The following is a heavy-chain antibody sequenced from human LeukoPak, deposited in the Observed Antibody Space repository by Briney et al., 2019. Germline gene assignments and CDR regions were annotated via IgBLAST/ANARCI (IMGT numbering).Heavy chain of an antibody. D-gene: IGHD3-22*01. V-gene: IGHV4-34*01. CDR3: ARDSVSDSSGYYFFSGLDY. Sequence: PSETLSLTCAVYGGSFSGYYWSWIRQPPGKGLEWIGEINHSGSTNYNPSLKSRVTISVDTSKNQFSLKLSSVTAEDTAVYYCARDSVSDSSGYYFFSGLDYWGQGTLVTVSS. CDR1: GGSFSGYY. CDR2: INHSGST. J-gene: IGHJ4*02.